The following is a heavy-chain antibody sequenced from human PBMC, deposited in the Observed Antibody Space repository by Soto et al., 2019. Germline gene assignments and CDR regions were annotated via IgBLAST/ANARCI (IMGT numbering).Heavy chain of an antibody. CDR1: GFIVSDTY. CDR3: AREPRYCRGGSCSITGDAYDI. V-gene: IGHV3-66*01. D-gene: IGHD2-15*01. J-gene: IGHJ3*02. CDR2: ISNRGDT. Sequence: GGSLRLSCTASGFIVSDTYVNWVRQAPGKGLEWVSVISNRGDTHYADSVRGRFSLSRDISDNTLHLQMNNLRVEDTAVYYCAREPRYCRGGSCSITGDAYDIWGQGTMVSVSS.